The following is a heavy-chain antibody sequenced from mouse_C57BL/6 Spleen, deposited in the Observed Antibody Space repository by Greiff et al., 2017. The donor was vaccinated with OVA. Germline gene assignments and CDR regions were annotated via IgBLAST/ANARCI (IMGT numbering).Heavy chain of an antibody. D-gene: IGHD2-5*01. V-gene: IGHV1-69*01. CDR1: GYTFTSYW. Sequence: QVQLQQPGAELVMPGASVKLSCKASGYTFTSYWMHWVKQRPGQGLEWIGEIDPSDSYTNYNQKFKGKSTLTVDKSSSTAYMQLSSLTSEDSAVYYGARRGLYSNPYAMDYWGQGTSVTVSS. CDR3: ARRGLYSNPYAMDY. J-gene: IGHJ4*01. CDR2: IDPSDSYT.